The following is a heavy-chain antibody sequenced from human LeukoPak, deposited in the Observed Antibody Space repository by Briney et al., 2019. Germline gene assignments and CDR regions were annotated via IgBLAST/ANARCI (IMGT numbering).Heavy chain of an antibody. V-gene: IGHV1-2*02. CDR2: INPNSGGT. Sequence: ASVKISCKASGGTFSSYAISWVRQAPGQGLEWMGWINPNSGGTNYAQKFQGRVTMTRDTSISTAYMELSRLRSDDTAVYYCASGYYGSGSVYYYYYYMDVWGKGTTVTVSS. CDR3: ASGYYGSGSVYYYYYYMDV. J-gene: IGHJ6*03. CDR1: GGTFSSYA. D-gene: IGHD3-10*01.